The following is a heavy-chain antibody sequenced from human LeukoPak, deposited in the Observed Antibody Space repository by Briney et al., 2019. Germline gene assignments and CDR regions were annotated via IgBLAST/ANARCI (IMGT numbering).Heavy chain of an antibody. CDR3: ARAPRYSNLYFQH. V-gene: IGHV4-34*01. CDR2: INHSGST. D-gene: IGHD4-11*01. Sequence: PSETLSLTCAVYGGSLSGYYWSWIRQPPGKGLEWIGEINHSGSTNYNPSLKSRVTISVDTSKNQFSLKLSSVTAADTAVYYCARAPRYSNLYFQHWGQGTLVTVSS. J-gene: IGHJ1*01. CDR1: GGSLSGYY.